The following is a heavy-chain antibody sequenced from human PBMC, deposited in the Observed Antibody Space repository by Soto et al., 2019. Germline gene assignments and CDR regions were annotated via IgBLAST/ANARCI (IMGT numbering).Heavy chain of an antibody. D-gene: IGHD3-10*01. V-gene: IGHV4-30-4*01. CDR2: IYYSGRT. J-gene: IGHJ4*02. CDR3: ARYYYGSGSYQDY. Sequence: KGLEWIGYIYYSGRTYYTPSLKSRVTISVDTSNHQFSLKLTSVTAADTAVYYCARYYYGSGSYQDYWGQGTLVTVS.